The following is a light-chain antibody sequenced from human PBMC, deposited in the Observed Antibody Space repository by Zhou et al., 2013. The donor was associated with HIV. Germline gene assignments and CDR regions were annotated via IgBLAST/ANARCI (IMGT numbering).Light chain of an antibody. J-gene: IGKJ5*01. CDR1: QSIGIY. Sequence: DIQMTQSPSSLSASEGDRVTITCRASQSIGIYLNWYQQKPGNAPKLLIYAESSLQSGVPSRFSGSGSGTDFTLTINSLQREDFATYYCQQSYSAPITFGQGHDWRLN. CDR3: QQSYSAPIT. V-gene: IGKV1-39*01. CDR2: AES.